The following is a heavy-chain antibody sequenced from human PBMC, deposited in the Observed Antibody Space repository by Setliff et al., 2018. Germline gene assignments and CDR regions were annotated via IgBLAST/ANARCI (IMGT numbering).Heavy chain of an antibody. Sequence: LKISCVASGFTFSNHGMLWVRQAPGKGLEWVALIWYDGDNKKYADSVRGRFAVSRDNSRNTLYLEMNSLRPEDTAMYYCAKGGPYYYYYMDVWGKGTMVTVSS. V-gene: IGHV3-30*02. CDR2: IWYDGDNK. J-gene: IGHJ6*03. CDR3: AKGGPYYYYYMDV. CDR1: GFTFSNHG.